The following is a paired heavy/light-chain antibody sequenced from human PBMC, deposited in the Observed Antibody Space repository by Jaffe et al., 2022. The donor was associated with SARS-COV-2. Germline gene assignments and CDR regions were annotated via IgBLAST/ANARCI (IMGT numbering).Heavy chain of an antibody. Sequence: EVQLVESGGGLVQPGGSLRLSCAASGFTFSSYWMHWVRRAPGKGLEWVANIKEDGSEKNYVDSVKGRFTISRDNAKNSLYLQMNSLRAEDTAVYYCARLKREVTDHWGQGTLVTVSS. CDR1: GFTFSSYW. D-gene: IGHD4-4*01. V-gene: IGHV3-7*03. CDR2: IKEDGSEK. CDR3: ARLKREVTDH. J-gene: IGHJ4*02.
Light chain of an antibody. CDR1: QGIGND. CDR2: GAS. CDR3: LQLGGYPFT. Sequence: DIQMTQSPSSLSASVGDTVTITCRASQGIGNDLCWFQQKPGKAPTRLIYGASSLQSGVPSRFSGSGSGTEFTLTISSLQPEDFATYYCLQLGGYPFTFGPGTKVDIK. J-gene: IGKJ3*01. V-gene: IGKV1-17*01.